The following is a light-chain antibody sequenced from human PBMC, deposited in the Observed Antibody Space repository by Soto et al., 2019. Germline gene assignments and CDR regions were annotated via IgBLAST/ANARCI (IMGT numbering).Light chain of an antibody. CDR2: LGS. CDR1: QSLLHSDGKTY. Sequence: DIVMTQTPLSLSVTPGQPASISCKSSQSLLHSDGKTYLHWYLQKPGQSPQLLIYLGSNRASGVPDRFSGSGSGTEYTLRISRVEAEDVGIYYCMQALQKPSTFGQGTKVDI. V-gene: IGKV2-28*01. J-gene: IGKJ1*01. CDR3: MQALQKPST.